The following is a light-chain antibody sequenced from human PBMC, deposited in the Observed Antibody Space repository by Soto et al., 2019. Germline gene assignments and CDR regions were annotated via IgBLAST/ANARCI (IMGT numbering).Light chain of an antibody. V-gene: IGLV2-23*01. Sequence: QSALTQPASVSGSPGQSITISCTGTSSDVGTYNLVSWYQQHPGKAPKLMIYEGSKRPSGLSNRFSGSKSGNTASLTISGLQAEDEADYCCCSYAGSSTLVFGGGTKVTVL. CDR3: CSYAGSSTLV. J-gene: IGLJ3*02. CDR2: EGS. CDR1: SSDVGTYNL.